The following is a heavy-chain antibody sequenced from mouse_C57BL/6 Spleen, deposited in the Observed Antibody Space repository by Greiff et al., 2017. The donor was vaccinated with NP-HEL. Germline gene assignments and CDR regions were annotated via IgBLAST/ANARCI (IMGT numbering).Heavy chain of an antibody. J-gene: IGHJ3*01. CDR1: GYTFTDYY. CDR3: ARGKDPWFAY. CDR2: IYPGSGNT. V-gene: IGHV1-76*01. Sequence: QVQLQQSGAELVRPGASVKLSCKASGYTFTDYYINWVKQRPGQGLEWIARIYPGSGNTYYNEKFKGKATLTAEKSSSTAYMQLSSLTSEDSAVHFCARGKDPWFAYWGQGTLVTVSA.